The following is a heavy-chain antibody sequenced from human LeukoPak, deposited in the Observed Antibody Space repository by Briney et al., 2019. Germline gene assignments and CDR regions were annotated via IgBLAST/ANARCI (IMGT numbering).Heavy chain of an antibody. D-gene: IGHD5-24*01. CDR3: AKDRGRWLQFDAFDI. V-gene: IGHV3-43*01. CDR1: GFTFDDYT. Sequence: GGSLRLSCAASGFTFDDYTMHWVRQAPGKGLEWVSLISWDGGSTYYADSVKGRFTISRDNSKNSLYLQMNSLRTEDTALYYCAKDRGRWLQFDAFDIWGQGTMVTVSS. CDR2: ISWDGGST. J-gene: IGHJ3*02.